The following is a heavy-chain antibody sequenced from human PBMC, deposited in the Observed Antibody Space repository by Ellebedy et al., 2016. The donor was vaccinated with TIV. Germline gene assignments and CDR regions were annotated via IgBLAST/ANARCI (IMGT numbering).Heavy chain of an antibody. CDR1: GFTFSSYW. V-gene: IGHV3-7*01. CDR2: IKQDGSEK. CDR3: AKDQVGGTLGY. J-gene: IGHJ4*02. Sequence: GESLKISCAASGFTFSSYWMTWVRQAPGKGLEWVANIKQDGSEKYYVDSVKGRFTISRDNAKNSLYLQMNSLRAEDTAVYYCAKDQVGGTLGYWGQGTLVTVSS. D-gene: IGHD1-26*01.